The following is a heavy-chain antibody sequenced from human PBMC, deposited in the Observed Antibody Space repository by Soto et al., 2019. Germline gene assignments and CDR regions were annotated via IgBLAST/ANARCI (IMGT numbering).Heavy chain of an antibody. CDR3: ARDAGLASAIDY. J-gene: IGHJ4*02. V-gene: IGHV4-31*02. CDR2: IYWTGGT. Sequence: QVQLQESGPGLVKPSQTLSVTCSVSGDSVGRGGHYWTWIRQHPGKGLEWIGSIYWTGGTSYNPSLKSRVTISVDRSKNQFSLKVSSVTAADTAVYYCARDAGLASAIDYWGQGTLITVSS. CDR1: GDSVGRGGHY. D-gene: IGHD1-26*01.